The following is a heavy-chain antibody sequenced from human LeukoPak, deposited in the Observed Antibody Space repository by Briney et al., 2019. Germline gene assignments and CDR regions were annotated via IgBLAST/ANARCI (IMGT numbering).Heavy chain of an antibody. CDR3: ARGGCSSISCYYSGYDLEI. V-gene: IGHV4-34*01. Sequence: SETLSLTCAVYGGSFSGYYWSWIRQPPGKGLEWIGEINHSGSTNYNPSLKSRVTISVDKSKNQFSLKLSSVTAADTAVYYCARGGCSSISCYYSGYDLEIWGQGTMVTVSS. CDR2: INHSGST. CDR1: GGSFSGYY. D-gene: IGHD2-2*01. J-gene: IGHJ3*02.